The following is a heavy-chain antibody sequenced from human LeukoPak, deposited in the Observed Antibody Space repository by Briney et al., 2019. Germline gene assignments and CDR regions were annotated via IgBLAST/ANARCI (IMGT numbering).Heavy chain of an antibody. CDR1: GGTFSSYA. CDR2: IIPIFGTA. D-gene: IGHD3-9*01. J-gene: IGHJ4*02. CDR3: ATDNDDILTGYFDY. Sequence: ASVKVSCKASGGTFSSYAISWVRQAPGQGLEWMGGIIPIFGTANYAQKFQGRVTITTDESTSTAYMELSSLRSEDTAVYYCATDNDDILTGYFDYWGQGTLVTVSS. V-gene: IGHV1-69*05.